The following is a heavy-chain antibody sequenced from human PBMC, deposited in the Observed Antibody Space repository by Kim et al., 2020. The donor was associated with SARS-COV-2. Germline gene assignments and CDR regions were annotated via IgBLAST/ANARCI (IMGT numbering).Heavy chain of an antibody. D-gene: IGHD3-16*01. Sequence: GGSLRLSCAASGFTFSTYGLSWVRQAPGKGLEWVSSFSGSGVTRYTDSVKGRFAISRDNSKNTLYLQMNSLRAEDTAIYYCTRHAWGFDSWCQGTLVTVS. CDR2: FSGSGVT. CDR1: GFTFSTYG. V-gene: IGHV3-23*01. CDR3: TRHAWGFDS. J-gene: IGHJ4*02.